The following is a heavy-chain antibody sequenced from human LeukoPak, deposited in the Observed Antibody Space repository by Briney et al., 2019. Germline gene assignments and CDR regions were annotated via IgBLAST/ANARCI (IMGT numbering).Heavy chain of an antibody. Sequence: GASLRLSCAASGFIFSNYAMYWVRQAPGKGLEWVSSISGRSGSTYYADSVKGRFTISRDSSKNTLYLQMNSLRADDTAVYYCAKWGDYDVLTGYYFSDFWGQGTLVTVSS. J-gene: IGHJ4*02. CDR1: GFIFSNYA. D-gene: IGHD3-9*01. CDR3: AKWGDYDVLTGYYFSDF. V-gene: IGHV3-23*01. CDR2: ISGRSGST.